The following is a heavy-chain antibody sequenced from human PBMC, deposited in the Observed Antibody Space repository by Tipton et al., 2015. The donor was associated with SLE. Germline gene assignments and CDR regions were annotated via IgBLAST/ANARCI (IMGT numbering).Heavy chain of an antibody. D-gene: IGHD3-16*01. CDR3: ARSMLTTKRVFDY. J-gene: IGHJ4*02. V-gene: IGHV4-59*07. CDR1: GGSMNDYY. Sequence: TLSLTCTVSGGSMNDYYWSWIRQPPGKGLEWIGYIYYTGCSNHNPSLKGRVTMSVDTSKNQFSLSVNSVTAADTAVYYCARSMLTTKRVFDYWGQGTLVTVSS. CDR2: IYYTGCS.